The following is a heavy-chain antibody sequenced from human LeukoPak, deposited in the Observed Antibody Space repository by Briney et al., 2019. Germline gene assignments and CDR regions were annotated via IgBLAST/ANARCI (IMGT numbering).Heavy chain of an antibody. D-gene: IGHD1-26*01. V-gene: IGHV3-7*01. CDR2: IKYDGSEK. CDR3: ARDMGFNAFDI. J-gene: IGHJ3*02. Sequence: PGGSLRLSCAASGFTFSTYWMSWVRQAPGKGLEWVANIKYDGSEKFYVDSVKGRFTISRDNAKNSLYLQMNSLRAEDTAVYYCARDMGFNAFDIWDQGTLVTVSS. CDR1: GFTFSTYW.